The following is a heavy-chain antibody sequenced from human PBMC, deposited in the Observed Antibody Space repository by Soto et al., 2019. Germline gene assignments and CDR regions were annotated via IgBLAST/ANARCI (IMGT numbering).Heavy chain of an antibody. CDR3: ARGYYDSRPADY. J-gene: IGHJ4*02. Sequence: SETLSLTCAVYGGSFSGYYWTWIRQPPGKGLEWIGSIYYDGSTYYNPSLKSRVTISVDTSKNQFSLKLSSVTAADTAVYYCARGYYDSRPADYWGQGTLVTVSS. D-gene: IGHD3-22*01. CDR2: IYYDGST. V-gene: IGHV4-34*01. CDR1: GGSFSGYY.